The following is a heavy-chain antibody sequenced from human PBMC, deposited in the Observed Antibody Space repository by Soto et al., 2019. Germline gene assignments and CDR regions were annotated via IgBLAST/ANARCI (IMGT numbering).Heavy chain of an antibody. CDR2: IIPRFGTP. CDR1: RGSFSSSA. J-gene: IGHJ6*02. D-gene: IGHD3-10*01. CDR3: ATGSITLARGDQFYYTFAV. Sequence: QVQPVQSGAEVKKPGSSVKVSCKASRGSFSSSAIIWVRQAPGQGLEWMGGIIPRFGTPDYAQKFQGRVTITADESRTTGFMELSSLTSEDTAVYYCATGSITLARGDQFYYTFAVGGHGTTVTVSS. V-gene: IGHV1-69*01.